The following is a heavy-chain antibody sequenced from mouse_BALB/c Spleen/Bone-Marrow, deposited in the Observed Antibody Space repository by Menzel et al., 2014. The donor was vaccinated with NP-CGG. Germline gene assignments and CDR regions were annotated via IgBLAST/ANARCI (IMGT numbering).Heavy chain of an antibody. CDR1: GYAFSGYW. Sequence: QVQLKQSGAELVRPGSSVKISCKASGYAFSGYWMNWVKQRPGQGLEWIGQIYPGDGDTNYNGKFKGKATLTADKSSSTAYMQLSSLTSEDSAVYFCARWITTVVAPYVMDYWGQGTSVTVSS. CDR3: ARWITTVVAPYVMDY. V-gene: IGHV1-80*01. D-gene: IGHD1-1*01. J-gene: IGHJ4*01. CDR2: IYPGDGDT.